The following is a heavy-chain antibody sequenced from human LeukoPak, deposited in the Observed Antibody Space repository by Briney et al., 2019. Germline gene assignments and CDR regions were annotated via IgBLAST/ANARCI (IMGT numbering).Heavy chain of an antibody. J-gene: IGHJ4*02. V-gene: IGHV3-21*01. CDR1: GFTFSSYS. Sequence: GGSLRPSCAASGFTFSSYSMNWVRQAPGKGLEWVSSISSSSSYIYYADSVKGRFTISRDNAKNSLYLQMNSLRAEDTAVYYCARDPRIYCTNGICRDDYFDNWGQGALVTVSS. CDR3: ARDPRIYCTNGICRDDYFDN. D-gene: IGHD2-8*01. CDR2: ISSSSSYI.